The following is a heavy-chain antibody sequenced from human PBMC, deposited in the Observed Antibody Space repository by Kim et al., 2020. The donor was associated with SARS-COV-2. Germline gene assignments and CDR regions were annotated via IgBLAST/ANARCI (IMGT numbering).Heavy chain of an antibody. CDR1: GITVSSNY. J-gene: IGHJ6*02. Sequence: GGSLRLSCAASGITVSSNYMSWVRQAPGKGLEWVSVIYSGGTTYYADSVKGRFTISRDNSKNTLYLQMNSLGAEDTAVYYCARDLMAAGGMDVWGQGTTVTVPS. V-gene: IGHV3-53*01. CDR2: IYSGGTT. CDR3: ARDLMAAGGMDV. D-gene: IGHD3-10*01.